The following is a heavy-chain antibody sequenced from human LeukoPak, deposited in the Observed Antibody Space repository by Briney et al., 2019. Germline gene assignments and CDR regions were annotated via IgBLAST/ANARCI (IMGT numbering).Heavy chain of an antibody. V-gene: IGHV1-2*02. J-gene: IGHJ6*02. D-gene: IGHD2-2*01. CDR3: ARDSIVVVPAAIYYYGMDV. CDR1: GYTFTGYY. CDR2: INPNSGGT. Sequence: GASVKVSCKASGYTFTGYYMHWVRQAPGQGLEWMGWINPNSGGTNYAQKFQGRVTMTRDTSISTAYMELSRLRSDDTAVYYCARDSIVVVPAAIYYYGMDVWGQGTTVTVSS.